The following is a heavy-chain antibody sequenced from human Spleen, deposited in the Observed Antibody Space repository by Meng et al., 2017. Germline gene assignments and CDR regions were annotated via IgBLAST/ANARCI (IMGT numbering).Heavy chain of an antibody. CDR1: GFTFSSQT. CDR3: ARKYCSGGSCFFDY. CDR2: ISSSGNYI. V-gene: IGHV3-21*06. D-gene: IGHD2-15*01. Sequence: GGSLRLSCEASGFTFSSQTMNWVRQAPGKGLEWVSSISSSGNYIYYADSVKGRFTISRDNAKNSLYLQMNSLGGEDAAVYYCARKYCSGGSCFFDYWGPGTLVTVSS. J-gene: IGHJ4*02.